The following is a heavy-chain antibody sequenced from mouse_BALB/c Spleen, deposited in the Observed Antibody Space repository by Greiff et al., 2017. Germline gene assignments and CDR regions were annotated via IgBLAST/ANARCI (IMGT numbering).Heavy chain of an antibody. CDR3: ARGGLYDGYLPYAMDY. D-gene: IGHD2-3*01. CDR1: GFNIKDTY. CDR2: IDPANGNT. J-gene: IGHJ4*01. V-gene: IGHV14-3*02. Sequence: EVQLQQSGAELVKPGASVKLSCTASGFNIKDTYMHWVKQRPEQGLEWIGRIDPANGNTKYDPKFQGKATITADTSSNTAYLQLSSLTSEDTAVYYLARGGLYDGYLPYAMDYWGQGTSVTVSS.